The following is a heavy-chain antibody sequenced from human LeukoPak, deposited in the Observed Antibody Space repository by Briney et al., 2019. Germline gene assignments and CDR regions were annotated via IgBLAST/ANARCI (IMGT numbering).Heavy chain of an antibody. J-gene: IGHJ3*02. D-gene: IGHD5/OR15-5a*01. V-gene: IGHV3-74*01. Sequence: PGGSLRLSCAASGFTFSSYWMHWVRQAPGKGLVWVSRIKTDGSSTDYADSVKGRFTISRDNAKNTMYLQMNSLRAEDTAVYYCARGVSGTGPDIWGLGTMVTVPS. CDR1: GFTFSSYW. CDR3: ARGVSGTGPDI. CDR2: IKTDGSST.